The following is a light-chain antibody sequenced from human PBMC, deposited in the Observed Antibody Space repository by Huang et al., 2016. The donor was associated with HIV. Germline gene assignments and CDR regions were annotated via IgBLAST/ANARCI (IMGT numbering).Light chain of an antibody. CDR1: QNISNY. CDR2: DAS. CDR3: HQRGRWPPT. V-gene: IGKV3-11*01. Sequence: EIVLTQSPATLSLSPGERATLSCRASQNISNYSAWYHQKPGQAPRLLIYDASNRATGIPPRFSGGGSGTDFTLTISSLTPEDFAVYYCHQRGRWPPTFGPGTTVEIK. J-gene: IGKJ3*01.